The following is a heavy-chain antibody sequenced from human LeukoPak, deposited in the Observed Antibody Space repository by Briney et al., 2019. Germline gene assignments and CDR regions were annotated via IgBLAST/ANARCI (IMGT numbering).Heavy chain of an antibody. CDR2: ISGSGDNT. J-gene: IGHJ6*04. CDR1: GFTFSSYA. D-gene: IGHD6-19*01. CDR3: GQDLPRAVAGAFGV. Sequence: GGSLRLSCAPSGFTFSSYAMSWVRQAPGRGLEWVSAISGSGDNTYYADSVKGRFTISRDNSKNTVYLQMNSLRAEDTAKYYCGQDLPRAVAGAFGVWGKGTTVTVSS. V-gene: IGHV3-23*01.